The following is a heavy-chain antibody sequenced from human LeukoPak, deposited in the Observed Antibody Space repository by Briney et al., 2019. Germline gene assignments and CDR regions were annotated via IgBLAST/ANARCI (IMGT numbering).Heavy chain of an antibody. V-gene: IGHV4-4*02. J-gene: IGHJ4*02. Sequence: PSETLSLTCTVSGGSISSSDWYCWGRQSPGRGLGWIGEIYHSGSTNYNPSLKSRVTISVDTSKNQFSLKLSSVTAADTAVYYCARVAPHLAAPKYYFDYWGQGTLVTVSS. CDR3: ARVAPHLAAPKYYFDY. CDR1: GGSISSSDW. D-gene: IGHD6-6*01. CDR2: IYHSGST.